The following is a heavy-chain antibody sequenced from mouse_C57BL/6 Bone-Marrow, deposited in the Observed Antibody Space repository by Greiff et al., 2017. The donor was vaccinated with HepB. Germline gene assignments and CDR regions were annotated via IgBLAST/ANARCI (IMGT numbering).Heavy chain of an antibody. D-gene: IGHD3-2*02. CDR1: GYTFTSYW. CDR2: IDPSDSYT. CDR3: ARELRLGYYFDY. Sequence: VQLQQPGAELVMPGASVKLSCKASGYTFTSYWMHWVKQRPGQGLEWIGEIDPSDSYTNYNHKFKGKSTLTVDKSSSTAYMQLSSLTSEDSAVYYCARELRLGYYFDYWGQGTTLTVSS. V-gene: IGHV1-69*01. J-gene: IGHJ2*01.